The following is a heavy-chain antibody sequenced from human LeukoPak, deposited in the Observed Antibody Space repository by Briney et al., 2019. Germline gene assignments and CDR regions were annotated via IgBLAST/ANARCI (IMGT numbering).Heavy chain of an antibody. CDR2: ISSSSSYI. CDR3: ARVSYIAVAGTNAFDI. D-gene: IGHD6-19*01. CDR1: GFTFSSYA. J-gene: IGHJ3*02. Sequence: PGRSLRLSCAASGFTFSSYAMHWVRQAPGKGLEWVSSISSSSSYIYYADSVKGRFTISRDNAKNSLYLQMNSLRAEDTAVYYCARVSYIAVAGTNAFDIWGQGTMATVSS. V-gene: IGHV3-21*01.